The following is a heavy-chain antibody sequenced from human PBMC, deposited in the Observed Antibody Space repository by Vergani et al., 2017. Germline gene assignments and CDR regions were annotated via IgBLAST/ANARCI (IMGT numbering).Heavy chain of an antibody. Sequence: HVQLQQWGPGLLKPSETLSLTCAVYGGSLSGYYWSWIRLAPGKGLEWIGEINHSGTINYNPTLKSPFNVSIDTSRDHFSLKLRSVSAADTAVYFCARRAERWETLLRDDFDVWGQGTFVTVSP. CDR2: INHSGTI. CDR1: GGSLSGYY. J-gene: IGHJ3*01. V-gene: IGHV4-34*01. CDR3: ARRAERWETLLRDDFDV. D-gene: IGHD1-26*01.